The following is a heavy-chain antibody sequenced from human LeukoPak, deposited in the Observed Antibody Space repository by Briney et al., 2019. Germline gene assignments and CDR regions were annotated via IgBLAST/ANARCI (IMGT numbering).Heavy chain of an antibody. Sequence: GGSLRLSCAASGFTFSSYAMSWVRQAPGKGLEWVSAISGSGGSTYYADSVKGRFTISRDNSKNTLYLQMNSLRAEDTAVYYCATVLRYFDLLPSWGQGTLVTVSS. D-gene: IGHD3-9*01. CDR1: GFTFSSYA. V-gene: IGHV3-23*01. CDR2: ISGSGGST. CDR3: ATVLRYFDLLPS. J-gene: IGHJ5*02.